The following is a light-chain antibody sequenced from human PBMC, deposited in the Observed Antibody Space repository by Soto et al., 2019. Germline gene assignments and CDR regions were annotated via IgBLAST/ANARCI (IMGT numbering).Light chain of an antibody. CDR2: GAS. V-gene: IGKV3-15*01. J-gene: IGKJ4*01. CDR1: QSVGSH. CDR3: QPYNNWPLT. Sequence: EIVMTQSPATLSVSPGERATLSCRASQSVGSHLAWYQQKPGQAPRLLIYGASTRATGGPARFSGSGSGTEFTLTISSLQSEDFAVYYCQPYNNWPLTFGGGTKVEIK.